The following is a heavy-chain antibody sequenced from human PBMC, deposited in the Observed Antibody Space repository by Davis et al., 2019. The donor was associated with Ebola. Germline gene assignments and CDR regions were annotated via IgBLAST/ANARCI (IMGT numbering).Heavy chain of an antibody. CDR3: ARALGYCRFDP. CDR2: LTHSGST. V-gene: IGHV4-34*01. CDR1: AGSFSGYY. J-gene: IGHJ5*02. Sequence: SETLSLTCAVYAGSFSGYYWYWLRQPPGKGLEWIGELTHSGSTNSNPPLKSRVTISVDPSKNQFSLKLRSVTAADTAVYYCARALGYCRFDPWGQGTLVTVSS. D-gene: IGHD2-15*01.